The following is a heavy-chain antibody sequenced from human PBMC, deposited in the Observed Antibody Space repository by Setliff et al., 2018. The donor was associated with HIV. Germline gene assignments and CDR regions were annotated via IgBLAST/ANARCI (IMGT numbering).Heavy chain of an antibody. CDR3: ARDSPLSHFDY. J-gene: IGHJ4*02. CDR2: IYRGGST. CDR1: GFTVSSNY. V-gene: IGHV3-53*01. Sequence: GGSLRLSCAASGFTVSSNYMSWVRQAPGKGLEWVSVIYRGGSTYYADSVRGRFTISRDNSKNTLYLQMNSLGAEDTAVYYCARDSPLSHFDYWGQGILVTVSS.